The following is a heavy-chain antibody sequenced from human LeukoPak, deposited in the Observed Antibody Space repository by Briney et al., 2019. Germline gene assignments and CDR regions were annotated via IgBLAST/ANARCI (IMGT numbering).Heavy chain of an antibody. J-gene: IGHJ4*02. D-gene: IGHD1-7*01. CDR1: GFSFSSQW. CDR3: ADLGTSD. Sequence: GGSLRLFCAVSGFSFSSQWMSWVRQAPGTGLEWVATINSDGSAKYLEDSVKGRFTISRDNAKNLVYLQMSILRAEDTAVYYCADLGTSDCGQGTLVTVSS. CDR2: INSDGSAK. V-gene: IGHV3-7*01.